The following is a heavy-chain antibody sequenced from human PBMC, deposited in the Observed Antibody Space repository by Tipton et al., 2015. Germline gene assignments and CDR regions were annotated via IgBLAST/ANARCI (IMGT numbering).Heavy chain of an antibody. CDR1: AYSISSDYY. J-gene: IGHJ4*02. CDR3: ARGRRIIRYFDE. D-gene: IGHD3-9*01. CDR2: IDYSGTK. V-gene: IGHV4-38-2*01. Sequence: TLSLTCAVSAYSISSDYYWAWIRQPPGKGLEWIGNIDYSGTKNYNPSLKSRVTISLDTSKNQFSLKLSSVTAADTAVYYCARGRRIIRYFDEWGQGSLVTVSS.